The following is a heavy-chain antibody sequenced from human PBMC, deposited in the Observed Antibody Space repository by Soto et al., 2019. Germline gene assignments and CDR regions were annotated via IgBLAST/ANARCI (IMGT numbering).Heavy chain of an antibody. CDR2: ISDTSIYK. D-gene: IGHD3-22*01. V-gene: IGHV3-21*01. CDR3: ATRGTYDDHGFDI. CDR1: GFRISNYA. J-gene: IGHJ3*02. Sequence: EVQLVESGGGLVKPGGSLRLSCAASGFRISNYAMNWVRQAPGKGLEWVSSISDTSIYKYYADSVKGRFTISRDNAKNLLSLQMNSLSAEDTAVYYCATRGTYDDHGFDIWGQGTMVTVSS.